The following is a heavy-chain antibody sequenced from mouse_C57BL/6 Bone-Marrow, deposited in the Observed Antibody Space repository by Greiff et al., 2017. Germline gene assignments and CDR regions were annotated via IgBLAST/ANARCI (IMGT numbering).Heavy chain of an antibody. Sequence: QVQLQQPGAELVMPGASVKLSCKASGYTFTSYWMHWVKQRPGQGLEWIGEIDPSDSYTNYNQKFKGKSTLTVDKSSSTAYMQLSSLTSEDSAVYYGARDCSSYNYAMDYWGQGTSVTVSS. J-gene: IGHJ4*01. CDR2: IDPSDSYT. D-gene: IGHD1-1*01. CDR3: ARDCSSYNYAMDY. V-gene: IGHV1-69*01. CDR1: GYTFTSYW.